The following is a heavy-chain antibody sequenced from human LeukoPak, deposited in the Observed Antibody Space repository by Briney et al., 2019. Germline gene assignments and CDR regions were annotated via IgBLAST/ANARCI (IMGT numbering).Heavy chain of an antibody. CDR1: GFTLSTYW. CDR3: ARGSSSGWPDYFDS. CDR2: INGDGSDT. D-gene: IGHD6-19*01. J-gene: IGHJ4*02. V-gene: IGHV3-74*01. Sequence: GGSLRLSCAASGFTLSTYWMHWVRQAPGKGPVWVSRINGDGSDTPYADSVKGRFTISRDNAKNMLYLQMNSLRAEDTAVYYCARGSSSGWPDYFDSWGQGILVIVSS.